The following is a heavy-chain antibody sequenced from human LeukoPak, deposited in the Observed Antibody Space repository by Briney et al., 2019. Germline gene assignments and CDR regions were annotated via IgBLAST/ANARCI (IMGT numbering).Heavy chain of an antibody. CDR3: ARGHSSSWYRYYYYYMDV. J-gene: IGHJ6*03. CDR2: TRFDGKNK. CDR1: GFTFSRYG. V-gene: IGHV3-30*02. D-gene: IGHD6-13*01. Sequence: GGSLRLSCAASGFTFSRYGMHWVRQAPGKGLEWVSFTRFDGKNKYYADSVKGRFTISKDSSKNTLDLQMNSLRAEDTAVYYCARGHSSSWYRYYYYYMDVWGKGTTATISS.